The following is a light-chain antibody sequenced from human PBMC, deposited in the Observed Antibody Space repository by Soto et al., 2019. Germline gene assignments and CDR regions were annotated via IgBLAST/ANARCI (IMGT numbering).Light chain of an antibody. V-gene: IGLV2-14*01. Sequence: QSALTQPASVSASPGQSISISCTGTSNDVGAFDYVSWYQQHPGKAPKLIIFEVFNRPSGVSTRFSGSKSGSTASLTISGLQAEDEAVYYCSSYGGGDTFHVIFGGGTKLTVL. CDR2: EVF. CDR1: SNDVGAFDY. J-gene: IGLJ2*01. CDR3: SSYGGGDTFHVI.